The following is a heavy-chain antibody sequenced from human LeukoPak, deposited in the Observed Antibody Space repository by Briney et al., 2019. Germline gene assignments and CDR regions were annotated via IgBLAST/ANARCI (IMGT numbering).Heavy chain of an antibody. Sequence: ASVKVSCKASGYTFTSYAMHWVRQAPGQRLEWMGWISAYNGNTNYAQKLQGRVTMTTDTSTSTAYMELRSLRSDDTAVYYCARDGYYDFWSGYYTGSVVDYWGQGTLVTVSS. J-gene: IGHJ4*02. D-gene: IGHD3-3*01. V-gene: IGHV1-18*01. CDR3: ARDGYYDFWSGYYTGSVVDY. CDR2: ISAYNGNT. CDR1: GYTFTSYA.